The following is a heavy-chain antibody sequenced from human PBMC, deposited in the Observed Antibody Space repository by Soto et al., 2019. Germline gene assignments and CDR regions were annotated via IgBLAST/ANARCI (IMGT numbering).Heavy chain of an antibody. V-gene: IGHV1-69*02. CDR2: IIPILGIA. CDR1: GGTFSSYT. CDR3: ARVEEMATIRNWYFDL. D-gene: IGHD5-12*01. J-gene: IGHJ2*01. Sequence: QVQLVQSGAEVKKPGSSVKVSCKASGGTFSSYTISWVRQAPGQGLEWMGRIIPILGIANYAQKFQGRVTITXXKXTXXAYMELSSLRSEDTAVYYCARVEEMATIRNWYFDLWGRGTLVTISS.